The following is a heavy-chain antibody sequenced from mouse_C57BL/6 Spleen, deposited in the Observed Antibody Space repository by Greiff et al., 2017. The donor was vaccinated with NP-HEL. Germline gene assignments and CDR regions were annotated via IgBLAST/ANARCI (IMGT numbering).Heavy chain of an antibody. CDR3: TTCGSSYSWYFDV. Sequence: VQLQQSGAELVRPGASVKLSCTASGFNIKDYYMHWVKQRPEQGLEWIGRIDPEDGDTEYAPKFQGKATMTADTSSNTAYLQLSSLTSEDTAVYYCTTCGSSYSWYFDVWGTGTTVTVSS. D-gene: IGHD1-1*01. CDR1: GFNIKDYY. V-gene: IGHV14-1*01. CDR2: IDPEDGDT. J-gene: IGHJ1*03.